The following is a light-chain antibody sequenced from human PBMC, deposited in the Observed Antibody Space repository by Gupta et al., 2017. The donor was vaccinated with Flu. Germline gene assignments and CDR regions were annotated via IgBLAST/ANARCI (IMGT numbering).Light chain of an antibody. Sequence: SPGQTASITCSGDKLGDKYACWYQQKPGQSPVRVIYQDSKRPSGIPERFSGSNSGNTATLTISGTQAMDEADDYCQTWDSSTAVFGGGTKLTVL. V-gene: IGLV3-1*01. CDR1: KLGDKY. CDR3: QTWDSSTAV. CDR2: QDS. J-gene: IGLJ2*01.